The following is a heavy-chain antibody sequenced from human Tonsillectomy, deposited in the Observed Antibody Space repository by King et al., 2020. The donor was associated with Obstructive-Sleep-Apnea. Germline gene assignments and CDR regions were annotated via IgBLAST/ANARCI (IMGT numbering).Heavy chain of an antibody. V-gene: IGHV1-69*12. CDR2: VIPIFVTA. CDR1: GGTFSTYA. J-gene: IGHJ3*02. D-gene: IGHD3-22*01. Sequence: QLVQSGAEVKKPVSSVKVSCKASGGTFSTYAISWVRQAPGQGLEWMGRVIPIFVTAHYVQKFQGRVTITADESTSTAYMELSSLRSEDTAVYYCARDRGYYDSSNYLSSFDIWGQGTVVTVSS. CDR3: ARDRGYYDSSNYLSSFDI.